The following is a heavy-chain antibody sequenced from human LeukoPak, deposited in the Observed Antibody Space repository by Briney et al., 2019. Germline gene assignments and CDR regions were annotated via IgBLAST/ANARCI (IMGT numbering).Heavy chain of an antibody. CDR2: ISGSGGST. CDR1: GFTFSSYA. Sequence: GGSLRLSCAASGFTFSSYAMSWVRQAPGKGLEWVSAISGSGGSTYYADSVKGRFTISRDNSKNTLYLQMNSLRAEDTAVYYCAKPHWVGGLSRWFDPWGQGTLVIVSS. D-gene: IGHD3-10*01. V-gene: IGHV3-23*01. J-gene: IGHJ5*02. CDR3: AKPHWVGGLSRWFDP.